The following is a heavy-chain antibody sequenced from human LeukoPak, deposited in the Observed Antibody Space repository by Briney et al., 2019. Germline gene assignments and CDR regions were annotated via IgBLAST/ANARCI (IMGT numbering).Heavy chain of an antibody. CDR3: ANAVSRDCSSTSCYLSDY. J-gene: IGHJ4*02. V-gene: IGHV3-73*01. CDR1: GFTFSGSA. D-gene: IGHD2-2*01. Sequence: GGSLRLSCAASGFTFSGSAMHWVRQASGKGLEWVGRIRSKANSYATAYAASVKGRFTISRDDSKNTAYLQMNSLKTEDTAVYYCANAVSRDCSSTSCYLSDYWGQGTLVTVSS. CDR2: IRSKANSYAT.